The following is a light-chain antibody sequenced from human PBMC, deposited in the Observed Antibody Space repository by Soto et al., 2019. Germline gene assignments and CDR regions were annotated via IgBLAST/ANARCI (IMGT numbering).Light chain of an antibody. J-gene: IGKJ1*01. CDR3: QQLNDYPWT. CDR2: DAS. Sequence: DIQMTQSPSTLSASVVDRVTITCRASQSISSWLAWYQQKPGKAPKLLIYDASSLESGVPSRFSGSGSGTEFTLTISSLQPEDSATYYCQQLNDYPWTFGQGTKVDIK. CDR1: QSISSW. V-gene: IGKV1-5*01.